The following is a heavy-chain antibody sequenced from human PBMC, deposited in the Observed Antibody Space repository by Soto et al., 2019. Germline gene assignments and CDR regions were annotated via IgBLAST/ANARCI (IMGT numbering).Heavy chain of an antibody. J-gene: IGHJ6*02. CDR1: GYSLTSYW. Sequence: GESLKISCKGSGYSLTSYWISWVRQMPGKGLEWMGRIDPSDSYTNYSPSFQGHVTISADKSISTAYLQWSSLKASDTAMYYCARHSASLTYYYGMDVWGQGTTVTVSS. CDR3: ARHSASLTYYYGMDV. CDR2: IDPSDSYT. V-gene: IGHV5-10-1*01. D-gene: IGHD6-13*01.